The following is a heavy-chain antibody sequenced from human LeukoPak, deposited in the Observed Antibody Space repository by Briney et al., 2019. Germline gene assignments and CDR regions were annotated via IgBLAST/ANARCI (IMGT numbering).Heavy chain of an antibody. V-gene: IGHV1-69*13. CDR1: GGTFSSFA. J-gene: IGHJ4*02. CDR2: IIPIFGTA. D-gene: IGHD4-23*01. CDR3: ARAGHYGGNSLDY. Sequence: SVNVSCKASGGTFSSFAISWVRQAPGQGLEWMGGIIPIFGTANYAQKFQGRVTITADESTSTAYMELSSLRSEDTAVYYCARAGHYGGNSLDYWGQGTLVTVSS.